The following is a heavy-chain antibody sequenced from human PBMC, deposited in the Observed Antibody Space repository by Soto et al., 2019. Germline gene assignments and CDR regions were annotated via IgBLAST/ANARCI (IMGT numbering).Heavy chain of an antibody. CDR3: AGVPDS. Sequence: QLQLQESGSGLVKPSQTLSLTCAVSGGSISSGGYSWSWIRQPPGKGLEWIGYMYHSGSTYYNPSHKSRVTISMDRSTTQFSPELSSVTAEGTAVYYCAGVPDSWGEGILVTVSS. CDR1: GGSISSGGYS. D-gene: IGHD2-2*01. J-gene: IGHJ4*02. V-gene: IGHV4-30-2*01. CDR2: MYHSGST.